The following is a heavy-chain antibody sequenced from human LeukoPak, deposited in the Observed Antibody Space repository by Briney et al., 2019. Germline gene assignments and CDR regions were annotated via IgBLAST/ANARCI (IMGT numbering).Heavy chain of an antibody. Sequence: ASVKVSCKASGYTFTGYYMHWVRQAPGQGLEWMGWINPNSGGTNYAQKFQGRVTMTRDTSISTAYMELSRLRSDDTAVYYCARDHDNSGLEVDYWGQGTLVTVSS. CDR3: ARDHDNSGLEVDY. CDR2: INPNSGGT. J-gene: IGHJ4*02. D-gene: IGHD3-22*01. V-gene: IGHV1-2*02. CDR1: GYTFTGYY.